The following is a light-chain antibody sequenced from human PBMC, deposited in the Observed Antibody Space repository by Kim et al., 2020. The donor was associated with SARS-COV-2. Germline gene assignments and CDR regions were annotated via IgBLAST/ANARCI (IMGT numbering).Light chain of an antibody. Sequence: VTISCTWSSSNIGAGYDVHWYQQRPGTAPKLLIFTNSNRPSGVPDRFSGSKSGTSASLAITGLQAEDEADYYCQSYDSSLSGFVVFGGGTKVTVL. CDR3: QSYDSSLSGFVV. CDR1: SSNIGAGYD. V-gene: IGLV1-40*01. J-gene: IGLJ2*01. CDR2: TNS.